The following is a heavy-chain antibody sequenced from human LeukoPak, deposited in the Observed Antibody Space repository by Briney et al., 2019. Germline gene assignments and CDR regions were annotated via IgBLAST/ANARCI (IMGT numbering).Heavy chain of an antibody. CDR2: ISYDGSNK. CDR1: GFTFVSYP. CDR3: ARERYYYDSSGYFDY. Sequence: GGSLRLSCAASGFTFVSYPMHWVRQAPGKGLEWVAVISYDGSNKYYADSVKGRFTISRDNSKNTLYLQMNSLRAEDTAVYYCARERYYYDSSGYFDYWGQGTLVTVSS. J-gene: IGHJ4*02. D-gene: IGHD3-22*01. V-gene: IGHV3-30-3*01.